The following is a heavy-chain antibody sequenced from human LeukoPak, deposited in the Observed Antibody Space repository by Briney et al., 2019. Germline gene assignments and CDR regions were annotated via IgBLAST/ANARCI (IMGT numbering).Heavy chain of an antibody. D-gene: IGHD3-3*01. CDR3: AREREYDFWTGYEALDS. V-gene: IGHV3-48*04. Sequence: GGSLRLSCAASGFTFSSYSMNWVRQAPGKGLEWVSYISSSSSTIYYADSVKGRFTISRDNAKNSLYLQMNSMRAEDTAVYYCAREREYDFWTGYEALDSGGQGTLVTVSS. J-gene: IGHJ4*02. CDR2: ISSSSSTI. CDR1: GFTFSSYS.